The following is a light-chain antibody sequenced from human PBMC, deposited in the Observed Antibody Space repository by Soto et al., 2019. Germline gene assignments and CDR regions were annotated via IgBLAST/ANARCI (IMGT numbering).Light chain of an antibody. CDR3: QQYYSIPWT. CDR1: QSVLFSSNNKNY. CDR2: WAS. J-gene: IGKJ1*01. Sequence: EIVMTQSPDSLTVSLGERATINCKSSQSVLFSSNNKNYLAWYQQKPGQPPILLIYWASTRQSGVPDRFSGSGSGTDFTLTINSLQAEDVAVYYCQQYYSIPWTFGQGTKVEIK. V-gene: IGKV4-1*01.